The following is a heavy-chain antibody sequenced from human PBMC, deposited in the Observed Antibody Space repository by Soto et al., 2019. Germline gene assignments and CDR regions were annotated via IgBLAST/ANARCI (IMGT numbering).Heavy chain of an antibody. V-gene: IGHV3-43*01. D-gene: IGHD2-15*01. CDR2: ISWDGGST. Sequence: GESLKISCAASGFTFDDYTMHWVRQAPGKGLEWVSLISWDGGSTYYADSVKGRFTISRDNSKNSLYLQMNSLRTEDTALYYCAKDTNPAHCSGGSCYSGYDYWGQGTLVTVSS. J-gene: IGHJ4*02. CDR1: GFTFDDYT. CDR3: AKDTNPAHCSGGSCYSGYDY.